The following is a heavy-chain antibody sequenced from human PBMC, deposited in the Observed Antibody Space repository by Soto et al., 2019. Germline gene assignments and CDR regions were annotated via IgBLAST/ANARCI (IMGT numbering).Heavy chain of an antibody. CDR1: GFTFSSYS. CDR2: ISSSSSTI. D-gene: IGHD2-8*01. CDR3: ARDERPCMPQTCRIDY. J-gene: IGHJ4*02. Sequence: PGGSLRLSCAASGFTFSSYSMNWVRQAPGKGLEWVSYISSSSSTIYYADSVKGRFTISRDNAKNSLYLQMNSLRAEDTAVYYCARDERPCMPQTCRIDYWGQGTLVTVSS. V-gene: IGHV3-48*01.